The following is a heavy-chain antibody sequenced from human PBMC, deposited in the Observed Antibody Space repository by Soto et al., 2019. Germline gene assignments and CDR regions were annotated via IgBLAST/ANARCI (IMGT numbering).Heavy chain of an antibody. J-gene: IGHJ3*02. V-gene: IGHV1-69*12. CDR2: IIPIFGTA. CDR1: GGTFSSYA. Sequence: QVQLVQSGAEVKKPGSSVKVSCKASGGTFSSYAISWVRQAPGQGLEWMGGIIPIFGTANYAQKFQGRVTITADESTSTAYVELSSLRSEDTAVYYCARPAYCGGDCSHDAFDIWGQGTMVTVSS. CDR3: ARPAYCGGDCSHDAFDI. D-gene: IGHD2-21*02.